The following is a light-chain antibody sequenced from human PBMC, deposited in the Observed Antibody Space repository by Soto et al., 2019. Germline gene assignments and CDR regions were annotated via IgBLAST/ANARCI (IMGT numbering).Light chain of an antibody. CDR1: QSVSSSF. J-gene: IGKJ4*01. V-gene: IGKV3-20*01. CDR3: QQYGSSPLT. CDR2: GAS. Sequence: EIVLTQSPGTLSLSPGERATLSCRASQSVSSSFLAWYQQKPGQAPRLLIYGASSRATAIPDRFSGSGSGTDSTLTISRLEPQDVAVYYCQQYGSSPLTFGGGTKVEIK.